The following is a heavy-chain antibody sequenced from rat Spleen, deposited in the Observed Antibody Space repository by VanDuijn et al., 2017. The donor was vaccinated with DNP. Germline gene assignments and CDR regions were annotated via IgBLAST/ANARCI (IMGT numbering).Heavy chain of an antibody. Sequence: EVLLVESDGGLVQPGRSLKLSCAVSGFTFSDYYMAWVRQAPAKGLEWVATISQDGSDTYYRDSVKGRFTISRDNAKSTLYLQVNSLRSEDTATYYCTRRGATGLPNWFAYWGQGVMVTVSS. CDR1: GFTFSDYY. J-gene: IGHJ2*01. CDR3: TRRGATGLPNWFAY. CDR2: ISQDGSDT. V-gene: IGHV5-7*01. D-gene: IGHD1-11*01.